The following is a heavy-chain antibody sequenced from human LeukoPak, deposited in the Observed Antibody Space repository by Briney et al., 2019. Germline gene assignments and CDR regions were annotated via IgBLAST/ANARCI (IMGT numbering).Heavy chain of an antibody. D-gene: IGHD3-9*01. CDR2: IYYSGST. CDR3: ARVRVSGYIDY. CDR1: GGSISSGGYY. V-gene: IGHV4-30-4*01. Sequence: KPSQTLSLTCTVSGGSISSGGYYWSWIRQPPGKGLEWIGYIYYSGSTYYNPSLKSRVTISVDTSKNQFSLRPSSVTAADTAVYYCARVRVSGYIDYWGQGTLVTVSS. J-gene: IGHJ4*02.